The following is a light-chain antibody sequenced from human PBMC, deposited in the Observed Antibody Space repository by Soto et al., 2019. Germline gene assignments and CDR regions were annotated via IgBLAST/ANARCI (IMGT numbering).Light chain of an antibody. CDR1: SSDLGGYNF. V-gene: IGLV2-14*01. J-gene: IGLJ1*01. CDR3: CSYTSSSPYV. Sequence: ALTQPASVSGSPGQSITISCTGTSSDLGGYNFVSWYQHHPGKAPKLMIYQVSNRPSGVSNRFSGSKSGNTASLTISGLQAEDEADYYCCSYTSSSPYVFGTGTKVTVL. CDR2: QVS.